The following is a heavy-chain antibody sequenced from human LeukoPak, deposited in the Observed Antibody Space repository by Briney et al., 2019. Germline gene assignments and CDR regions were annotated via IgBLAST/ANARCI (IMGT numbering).Heavy chain of an antibody. Sequence: GGSLRLSCAASGFTFSSYAMSWVHQAPGKGLEWVSSISNSGGRTFYTDSVKGRFTISRDNSKITLYLQMNSLRAEDTAVYYCAKSYNGYESKPDYWGQGTLVTVSS. V-gene: IGHV3-23*01. CDR1: GFTFSSYA. CDR3: AKSYNGYESKPDY. CDR2: ISNSGGRT. J-gene: IGHJ4*02. D-gene: IGHD5-12*01.